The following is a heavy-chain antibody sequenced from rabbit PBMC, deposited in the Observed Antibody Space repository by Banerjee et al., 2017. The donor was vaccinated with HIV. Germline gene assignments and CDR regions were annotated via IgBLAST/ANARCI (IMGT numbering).Heavy chain of an antibody. J-gene: IGHJ6*01. CDR2: IDTGFGGST. CDR1: GFSFISSYY. CDR3: ARDGAGGSYFAL. V-gene: IGHV1S45*01. D-gene: IGHD8-1*01. Sequence: QEQLEESGGGLVQPEGSLTLACTASGFSFISSYYMCWVRQAPGKGLEWIACIDTGFGGSTYYASWAKGRFTISRTSSTTVTLRMTSLTAADRATYFCARDGAGGSYFALWGPGTLVTVS.